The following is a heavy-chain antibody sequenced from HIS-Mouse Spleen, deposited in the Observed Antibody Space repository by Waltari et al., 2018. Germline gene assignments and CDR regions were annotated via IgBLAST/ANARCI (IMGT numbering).Heavy chain of an antibody. CDR2: MRTEKGNK. J-gene: IGHJ3*02. V-gene: IGHV1-18*01. CDR1: GYTFTSYG. D-gene: IGHD3-16*01. Sequence: QVQLVQSGAEVKKPGASVKVSCKASGYTFTSYGISWVRQAPGQGLEWMGWMRTEKGNKNYERKLQGRVTMTTDTSTSTAYMELRSLRSDDTAVYYCARVTVRSLGADAFDIWGQGTMVTVSS. CDR3: ARVTVRSLGADAFDI.